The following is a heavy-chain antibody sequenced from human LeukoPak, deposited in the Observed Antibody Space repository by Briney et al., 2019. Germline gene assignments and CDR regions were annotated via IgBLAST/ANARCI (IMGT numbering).Heavy chain of an antibody. D-gene: IGHD4-17*01. CDR3: ARDLVGAVTTGNWFDP. CDR1: GFTFSSYS. V-gene: IGHV3-21*01. Sequence: GGSLRLSCAASGFTFSSYSMNWVRQAPGKGLEWVSSISSSSSYIYYADSVKGRLTISRDNAKNSLYLQMNSLRAEDTAVYYCARDLVGAVTTGNWFDPWGQGTLVTVSS. J-gene: IGHJ5*02. CDR2: ISSSSSYI.